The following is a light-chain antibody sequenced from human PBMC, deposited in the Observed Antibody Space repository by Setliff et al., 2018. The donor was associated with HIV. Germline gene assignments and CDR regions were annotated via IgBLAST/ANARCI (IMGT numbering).Light chain of an antibody. CDR1: QSVSNN. CDR3: QQYDIWPL. V-gene: IGKV3-15*01. J-gene: IGKJ3*01. CDR2: GAS. Sequence: EIVMTQSPATLSVSPGERATLSCRASQSVSNNLAWYQQKPGQAPGLLIYGASTRATGISARFSGSGSGTEFTLTISSLQSEDFAVYYCQQYDIWPLFGPGTKVDIK.